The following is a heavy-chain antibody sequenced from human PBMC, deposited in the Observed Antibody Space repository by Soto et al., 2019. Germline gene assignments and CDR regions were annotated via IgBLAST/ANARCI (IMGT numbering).Heavy chain of an antibody. CDR1: GFTFSSYA. D-gene: IGHD1-1*01. CDR2: ISDSGGST. Sequence: PGGSLRLSCAASGFTFSSYAMSWVRQAPGKGLEWVSSISDSGGSTYYADSVKGRFTVSRDNSKNTLYLQMNSLRADDTAVYYCARDTLAPTTRTTSKFDFWGQGTLVTVSS. V-gene: IGHV3-23*01. CDR3: ARDTLAPTTRTTSKFDF. J-gene: IGHJ4*02.